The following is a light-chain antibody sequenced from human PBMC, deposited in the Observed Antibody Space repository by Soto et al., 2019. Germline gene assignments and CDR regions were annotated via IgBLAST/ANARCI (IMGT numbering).Light chain of an antibody. CDR1: SSDVGGYNY. Sequence: QSALTRPPSASGSPGQSVTISCTGTSSDVGGYNYVSWYQQHPGKAPKLMIYEVSERPSGVPDRFSGSKSSNTASLTVSGLQAEDEADYYCSSYAGSNNFVFGTGTKVTVL. J-gene: IGLJ1*01. CDR2: EVS. V-gene: IGLV2-8*01. CDR3: SSYAGSNNFV.